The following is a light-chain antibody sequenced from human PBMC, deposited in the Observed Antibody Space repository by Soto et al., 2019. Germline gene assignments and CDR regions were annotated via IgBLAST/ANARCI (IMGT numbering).Light chain of an antibody. V-gene: IGLV2-14*01. CDR1: SSDVGGYNY. J-gene: IGLJ1*01. Sequence: QSALAQPASVSGSPGQSITISCTGTSSDVGGYNYVSWYQQHPGKAPKLMIYEVSNRPSGVSNRFSGSKSGNTASLTISGLQAEDGADYYCSSYTSSSTFYVFGT. CDR3: SSYTSSSTFYV. CDR2: EVS.